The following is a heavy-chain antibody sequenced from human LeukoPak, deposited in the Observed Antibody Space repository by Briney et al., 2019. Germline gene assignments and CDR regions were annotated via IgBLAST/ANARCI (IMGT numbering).Heavy chain of an antibody. CDR1: GGSISSYY. J-gene: IGHJ4*02. Sequence: SETLSLTCTVSGGSISSYYWGWIRQPPGKGLEWIGYIYYSGSTNYNPSLKSRVTMSVDTSKNQFSLKLSSVTAADTAVSYCARAQYDSSGYLFDYWGQGTLVTVSS. V-gene: IGHV4-59*01. CDR2: IYYSGST. D-gene: IGHD3-22*01. CDR3: ARAQYDSSGYLFDY.